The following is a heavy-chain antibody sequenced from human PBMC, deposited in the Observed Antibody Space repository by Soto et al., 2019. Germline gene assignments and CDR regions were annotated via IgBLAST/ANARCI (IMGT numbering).Heavy chain of an antibody. CDR3: ATTLAVAAPADH. CDR1: GVSISSSSYY. Sequence: QLQLQESGPGLVKPWETLSLTCTVSGVSISSSSYYWGWIRQPPGKRLEWIGRIYYSGSTYSNPSLKSRVTRAVDTSNNQSSLKLSSVTAVDSAVYYCATTLAVAAPADHRGQGTLVTVSS. D-gene: IGHD6-19*01. V-gene: IGHV4-39*01. CDR2: IYYSGST. J-gene: IGHJ4*02.